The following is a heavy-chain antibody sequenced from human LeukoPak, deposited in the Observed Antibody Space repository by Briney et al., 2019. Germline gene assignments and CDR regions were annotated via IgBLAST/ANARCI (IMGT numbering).Heavy chain of an antibody. J-gene: IGHJ4*02. V-gene: IGHV3-23*01. CDR2: ISGSGGST. CDR3: AKDIGYYDSSGYYGYYFDY. D-gene: IGHD3-22*01. CDR1: GFTFSSYG. Sequence: GGSLRLSCAASGFTFSSYGMSWVRQAPGKGLEWVSAISGSGGSTYYADSVKGRFTISRDNSKNTLYLQMNSLRAEDTAVYYCAKDIGYYDSSGYYGYYFDYWGQGTLVTVSS.